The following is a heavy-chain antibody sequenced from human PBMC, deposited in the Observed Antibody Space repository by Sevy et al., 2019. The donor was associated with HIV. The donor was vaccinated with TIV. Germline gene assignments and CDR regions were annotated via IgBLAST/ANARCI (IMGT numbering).Heavy chain of an antibody. D-gene: IGHD3-10*01. CDR2: INSDGSCT. Sequence: GGSLRPSCAASGFTFTSYWMHWVPQAPGKGLVWVSRINSDGSCTRYADSEKGRFTISRDNGKNTRYLQMNSLKAEETAVYYVASDPGGYYGSGSYYNGPFDYWGQGTLVTVSS. CDR1: GFTFTSYW. J-gene: IGHJ4*02. CDR3: ASDPGGYYGSGSYYNGPFDY. V-gene: IGHV3-74*01.